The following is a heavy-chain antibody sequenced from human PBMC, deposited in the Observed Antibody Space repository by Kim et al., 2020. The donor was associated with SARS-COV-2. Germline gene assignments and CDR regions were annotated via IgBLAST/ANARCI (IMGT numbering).Heavy chain of an antibody. D-gene: IGHD6-13*01. CDR2: ISGSGGST. CDR1: GFTFSSYA. V-gene: IGHV3-23*01. J-gene: IGHJ4*02. Sequence: GGSLRLSCAASGFTFSSYAMSWVRQAPGKGLEWVSAISGSGGSTYYADSVKGRFTISRDNSKNTLYLQMNSLRAEDTAVYYCAKDGVAGYSSSWLDYWGQGTLVTVSS. CDR3: AKDGVAGYSSSWLDY.